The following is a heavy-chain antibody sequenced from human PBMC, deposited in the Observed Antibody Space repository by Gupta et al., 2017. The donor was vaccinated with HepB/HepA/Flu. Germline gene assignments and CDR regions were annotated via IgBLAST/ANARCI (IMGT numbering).Heavy chain of an antibody. V-gene: IGHV1-46*01. J-gene: IGHJ3*02. CDR2: INPSGGST. CDR1: GYTFTSSY. D-gene: IGHD1-26*01. Sequence: QVQLVQSGAEVKKPGASVKVSCKASGYTFTSSYMHWVRQAPGQGLEWVGIINPSGGSTSYAQKVQGRVSMTRDTSTSTVYMELRRLRSEDTAMYYCARRVGATNRDAFDIWGQGTMVTVSS. CDR3: ARRVGATNRDAFDI.